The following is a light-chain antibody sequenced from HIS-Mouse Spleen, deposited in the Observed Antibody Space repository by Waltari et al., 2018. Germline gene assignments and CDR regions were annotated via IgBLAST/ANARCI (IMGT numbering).Light chain of an antibody. J-gene: IGLJ3*02. CDR1: SSDGGGYNY. V-gene: IGLV2-14*01. CDR3: SSYTSSSTWV. Sequence: QSALTQPASVSGSPGQSITISCTGTSSDGGGYNYVSWYQQHPGKAPKHMIYEVSNRPSGVSNRFSGSKSGNTASLTISGLQAEDEADYYCSSYTSSSTWVFGGGTKLTVL. CDR2: EVS.